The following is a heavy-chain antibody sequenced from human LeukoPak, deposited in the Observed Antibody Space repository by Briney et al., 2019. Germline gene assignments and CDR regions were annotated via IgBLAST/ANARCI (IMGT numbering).Heavy chain of an antibody. CDR3: ATTSYYVSDY. J-gene: IGHJ4*02. Sequence: SETLSLTCSVSGGSMSSSTNYWGWIRQPPGKGLEWIGCISYSERTYYNPSLKSRVTISEGTSKNQFSLKLSSVTAADTAVYYCATTSYYVSDYWGQGILVSVSS. CDR2: ISYSERT. V-gene: IGHV4-39*01. CDR1: GGSMSSSTNY. D-gene: IGHD2-2*01.